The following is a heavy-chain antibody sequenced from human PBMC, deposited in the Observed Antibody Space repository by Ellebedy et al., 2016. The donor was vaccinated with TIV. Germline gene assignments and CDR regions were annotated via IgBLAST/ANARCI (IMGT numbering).Heavy chain of an antibody. CDR1: GFTFTTYW. D-gene: IGHD5-12*01. V-gene: IGHV3-7*03. Sequence: GESLKISCAASGFTFTTYWMSWVRQAPGKGLEWVANMNQVGSEKYYVDSVKGRSTISRDNAQNSLYLHMNNLRAEDTAVYYCARDPNSPGDTGYGDYWGQGVVVTVST. CDR2: MNQVGSEK. CDR3: ARDPNSPGDTGYGDY. J-gene: IGHJ4*02.